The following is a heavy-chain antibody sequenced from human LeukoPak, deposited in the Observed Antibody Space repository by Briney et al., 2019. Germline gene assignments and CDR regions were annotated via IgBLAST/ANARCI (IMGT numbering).Heavy chain of an antibody. Sequence: GGSLRLSCAASGFTFSSYAMSWVRQAARKRLEWVSAISGSGGSTYYADSVKGRFTISRDNSKNTLYLQMNSLRAEDTAVYYCAKVGSNYDFWSGYFNDHYYYYMDVWGKGTTVTVSS. CDR3: AKVGSNYDFWSGYFNDHYYYYMDV. J-gene: IGHJ6*03. CDR1: GFTFSSYA. V-gene: IGHV3-23*01. CDR2: ISGSGGST. D-gene: IGHD3-3*01.